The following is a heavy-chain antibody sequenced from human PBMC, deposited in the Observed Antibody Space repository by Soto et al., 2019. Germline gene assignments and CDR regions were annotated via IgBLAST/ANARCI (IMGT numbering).Heavy chain of an antibody. Sequence: PGGSLRLSCTASGFAFSAYGMHWVRQAPGKGLEWVTLISDDGSNRYYADSVKGRFTISRDNSKNTLYLQMNNLRAEDTAVYYCAKVSGRGSSISCFDYWGQGTQVTVSS. CDR1: GFAFSAYG. CDR3: AKVSGRGSSISCFDY. D-gene: IGHD2-2*01. J-gene: IGHJ4*02. V-gene: IGHV3-30*18. CDR2: ISDDGSNR.